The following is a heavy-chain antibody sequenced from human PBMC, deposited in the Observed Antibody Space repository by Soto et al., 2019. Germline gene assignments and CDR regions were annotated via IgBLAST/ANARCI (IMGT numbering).Heavy chain of an antibody. V-gene: IGHV1-3*01. CDR1: GYTFTSYA. D-gene: IGHD3-22*01. Sequence: GASVKVSCKASGYTFTSYAMHWVRQAPGQRLEWMGWINAGNGNTKYSQKFQGRVTITRDTSTSTVYMELSSLRSEDTAVYYCASRNYYDSSGYRPMDYYYYGMDVWGQGTTVTVSS. CDR3: ASRNYYDSSGYRPMDYYYYGMDV. J-gene: IGHJ6*02. CDR2: INAGNGNT.